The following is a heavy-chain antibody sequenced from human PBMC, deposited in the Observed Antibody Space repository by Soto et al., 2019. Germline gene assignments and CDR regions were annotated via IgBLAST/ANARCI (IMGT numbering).Heavy chain of an antibody. D-gene: IGHD6-19*01. Sequence: LSLTCAVYGGSFSGYYWSWIRQPPGKGLEWIGEINHSGSTNYNPSLKSRVTISVDTSKNQFSLKLSSVTAADTAVYYCARAYYSSGWYRYYYYGMDVWGQGTTVTVSS. J-gene: IGHJ6*02. CDR3: ARAYYSSGWYRYYYYGMDV. CDR1: GGSFSGYY. CDR2: INHSGST. V-gene: IGHV4-34*01.